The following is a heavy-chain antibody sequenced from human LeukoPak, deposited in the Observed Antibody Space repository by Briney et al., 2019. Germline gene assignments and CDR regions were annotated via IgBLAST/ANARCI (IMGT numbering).Heavy chain of an antibody. J-gene: IGHJ4*02. Sequence: PSETLSLTCTVSGGSISSYYWSWIRQPAGKGPEWIGHIYGSGSTHYKSSLKSPVTMSLDTSNNEFSLRLTSVTAADTAVYYCTRSVDRTSWFDFWGQGTLVTVSS. D-gene: IGHD6-13*01. V-gene: IGHV4-4*07. CDR3: TRSVDRTSWFDF. CDR1: GGSISSYY. CDR2: IYGSGST.